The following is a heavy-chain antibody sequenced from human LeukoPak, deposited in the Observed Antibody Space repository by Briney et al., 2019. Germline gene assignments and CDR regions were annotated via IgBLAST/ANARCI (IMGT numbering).Heavy chain of an antibody. J-gene: IGHJ3*02. Sequence: PGGSLRLSCAAPGFTFSSYGMHWVRQAPGKGLEWVADIWFDGKNEHFADSVKGRFTISRDNSKNTLYLQMNSLRAEDTAVYYCARAGRHHAFDIWGQGTMVAVSS. D-gene: IGHD1-26*01. CDR2: IWFDGKNE. V-gene: IGHV3-33*01. CDR1: GFTFSSYG. CDR3: ARAGRHHAFDI.